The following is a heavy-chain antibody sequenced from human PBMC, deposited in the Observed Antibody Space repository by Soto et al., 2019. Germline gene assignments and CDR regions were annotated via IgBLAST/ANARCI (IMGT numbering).Heavy chain of an antibody. CDR2: MDQDGSER. CDR3: VCGGNFFIY. J-gene: IGHJ4*02. D-gene: IGHD3-16*01. CDR1: GFTLSTYW. V-gene: IGHV3-7*01. Sequence: EVQLVESGGGLVQPGGSLRLSCAASGFTLSTYWMTWVRQPPGKGLEWVANMDQDGSERYDVDSVRGRFTVSRDNAKNSRYLQMSSLIAEDTAVYYCVCGGNFFIYWGKGPLVTVSP.